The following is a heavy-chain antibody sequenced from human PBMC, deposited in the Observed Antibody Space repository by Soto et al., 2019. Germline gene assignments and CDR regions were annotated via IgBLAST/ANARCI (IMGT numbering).Heavy chain of an antibody. CDR2: ISGSGDST. CDR1: GFTFSSYA. J-gene: IGHJ4*02. Sequence: EVQLLESGGGLVQPGGSLRLSCAASGFTFSSYAMSWVRQAPGKGLEWVSTISGSGDSTYYADSVRGRFTISRDNSTNTLYLQMNILSAEDTAVYYCAKETLGYCSSGSCRIDYWGQGTLVTVSS. D-gene: IGHD2-15*01. V-gene: IGHV3-23*01. CDR3: AKETLGYCSSGSCRIDY.